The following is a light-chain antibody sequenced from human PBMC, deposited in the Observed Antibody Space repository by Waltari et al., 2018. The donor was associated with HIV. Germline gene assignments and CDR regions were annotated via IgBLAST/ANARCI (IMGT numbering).Light chain of an antibody. CDR1: QNVNTF. CDR3: LQTYTSPLT. V-gene: IGKV1-39*01. J-gene: IGKJ3*01. CDR2: GAS. Sequence: DIQMTQSPSSLSAPVGDRVTLTCRTSQNVNTFLNWYQLKPGKVPKLLIYGASNLESVVPSRFSGTGSGTDFTLTISSLQPEDFATYFCLQTYTSPLTFGPGTKLDVK.